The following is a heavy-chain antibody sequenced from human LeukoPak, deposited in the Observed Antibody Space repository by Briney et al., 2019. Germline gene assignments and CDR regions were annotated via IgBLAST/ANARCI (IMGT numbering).Heavy chain of an antibody. J-gene: IGHJ4*02. CDR2: INPSGGST. CDR1: GYTFTSNY. D-gene: IGHD1-26*01. V-gene: IGHV1-46*01. CDR3: ARGYSVSYYFDN. Sequence: GASVKVSCKASGYTFTSNYMHWVRQAPGQGLEWMGIINPSGGSTSYAQKIQGRVTMTRDTSTRTVYMELSSLRPEDTAMYYCARGYSVSYYFDNWGQGTLVTVSS.